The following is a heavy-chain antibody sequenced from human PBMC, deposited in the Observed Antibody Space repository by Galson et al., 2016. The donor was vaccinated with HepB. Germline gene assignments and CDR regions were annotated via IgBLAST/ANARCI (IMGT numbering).Heavy chain of an antibody. D-gene: IGHD5-24*01. J-gene: IGHJ5*02. CDR2: ISYDGSDE. CDR1: GFSFNNFA. V-gene: IGHV3-30*03. Sequence: SLRLSCAASGFSFNNFAMHWVRQAPGKGLEWVAFISYDGSDEGYGDPVKGRFTISRDNSNNTVFLQMNSLRAEDTAVYYCTRLSETNYFDPWGQGTLVTVSS. CDR3: TRLSETNYFDP.